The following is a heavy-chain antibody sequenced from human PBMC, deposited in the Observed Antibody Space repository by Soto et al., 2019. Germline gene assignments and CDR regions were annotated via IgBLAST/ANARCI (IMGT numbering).Heavy chain of an antibody. D-gene: IGHD2-2*01. V-gene: IGHV1-8*01. CDR3: VTGKSTLTDLDY. CDR2: MNPNTGST. CDR1: GYTFTGYY. J-gene: IGHJ4*02. Sequence: QVQLVQSGAEVKKPGASGKVSCKTSGYTFTGYYLNWVRQANGQGLEWMGWMNPNTGSTGYAQKFKGRVTKTRNTSTRTAYMELSSLGSEDMVMYFFVTGKSTLTDLDYWGQGTLVTVSS.